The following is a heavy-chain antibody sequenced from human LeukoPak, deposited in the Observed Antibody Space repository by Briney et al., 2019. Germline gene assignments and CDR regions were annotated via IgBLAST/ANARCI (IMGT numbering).Heavy chain of an antibody. CDR2: INPNSGGT. D-gene: IGHD2-2*03. CDR1: GYTFTGYY. Sequence: ASVKVSCKASGYTFTGYYMHWVRQAPGQGLEWMGWINPNSGGTNYAQKFQGRVTMTRDTSISTAYMELSRLRSDDTAVYYCARGGGYCSSTSCFDYWGQGTLVTVSS. J-gene: IGHJ4*02. CDR3: ARGGGYCSSTSCFDY. V-gene: IGHV1-2*02.